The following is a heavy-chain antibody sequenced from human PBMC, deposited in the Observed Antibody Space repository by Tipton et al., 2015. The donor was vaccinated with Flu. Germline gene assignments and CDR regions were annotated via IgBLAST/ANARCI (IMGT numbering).Heavy chain of an antibody. CDR2: IYPSGTT. D-gene: IGHD3-10*02. CDR1: SGSIRSTNYF. Sequence: TLSLTCTVSSGSIRSTNYFCAWIRQPPGKRLELIGSIYPSGTTYYNPSPKSRVTISVDTSKSQFSLKLRSVTAADTAVYYCARLSYYDVDLRNFYFDYWGLGALVTVSS. CDR3: ARLSYYDVDLRNFYFDY. V-gene: IGHV4-39*01. J-gene: IGHJ4*02.